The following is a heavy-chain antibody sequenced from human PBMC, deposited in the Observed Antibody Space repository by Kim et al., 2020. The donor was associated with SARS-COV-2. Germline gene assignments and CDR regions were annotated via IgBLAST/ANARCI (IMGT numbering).Heavy chain of an antibody. J-gene: IGHJ4*02. CDR3: AKAPALWRGSSYYFQY. V-gene: IGHV3-23*01. D-gene: IGHD3-10*01. Sequence: SVEGQFTISRDNAKNTLWLQMNSLRAEDTAIYCCAKAPALWRGSSYYFQYWGQGTLVTVSS.